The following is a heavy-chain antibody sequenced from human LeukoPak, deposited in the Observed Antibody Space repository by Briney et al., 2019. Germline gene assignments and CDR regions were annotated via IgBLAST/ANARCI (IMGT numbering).Heavy chain of an antibody. CDR1: GDSVSSTSAA. D-gene: IGHD3-16*01. CDR3: AGGFVGGGWHAY. CDR2: AYYRSKWSI. V-gene: IGHV6-1*01. Sequence: SQTLSLTCAISGDSVSSTSAAWNWLRQSPSRGLEWLGRAYYRSKWSIEYAPSVESRITINPAASKNQFSLQLVSVTPEDTAMYYCAGGFVGGGWHAYWGQGTLVTVSS. J-gene: IGHJ4*02.